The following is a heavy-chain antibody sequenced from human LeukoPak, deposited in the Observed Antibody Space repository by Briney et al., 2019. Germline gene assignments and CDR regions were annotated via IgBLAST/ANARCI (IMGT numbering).Heavy chain of an antibody. J-gene: IGHJ4*02. V-gene: IGHV4-59*13. CDR3: ARIDPLGFFDQ. D-gene: IGHD6-25*01. CDR2: VFYSGSS. Sequence: PLETLSLTCSVSGAFTSTYYWSWVRQPPTGGLEWIGYVFYSGSSNYNPNFTSRVTMSVDTSKSQFSLKLTSLSAADTAVYYCARIDPLGFFDQWGQGTRVTVSS. CDR1: GAFTSTYY.